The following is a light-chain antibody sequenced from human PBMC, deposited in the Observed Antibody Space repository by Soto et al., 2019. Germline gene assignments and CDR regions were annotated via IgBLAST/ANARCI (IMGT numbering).Light chain of an antibody. CDR3: QQRGNWPS. CDR1: QSISRY. J-gene: IGKJ4*01. CDR2: DAS. V-gene: IGKV3-11*01. Sequence: EIMVLQSPATLSLSPIDRATLSCRASQSISRYLAWYQQKPGQAPRLLIYDASNRATGIPARFSGSGSGTDFTLTISSLEPEDFAVYYCQQRGNWPSFGGGTKVDIK.